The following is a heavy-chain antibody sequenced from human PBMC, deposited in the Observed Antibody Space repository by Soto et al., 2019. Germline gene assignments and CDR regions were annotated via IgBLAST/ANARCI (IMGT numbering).Heavy chain of an antibody. J-gene: IGHJ4*02. CDR1: GYTFTNFG. Sequence: QVQLVQSGAEVKKPGASVKVSCKASGYTFTNFGISWVRQAPGQGLEWMGWISAYNGNTKYAKNFQGRVTMTTDTPTITSYMELRILRSDDTAVYYCARGGPPIDYWGQGTLVTVSS. CDR2: ISAYNGNT. CDR3: ARGGPPIDY. V-gene: IGHV1-18*01.